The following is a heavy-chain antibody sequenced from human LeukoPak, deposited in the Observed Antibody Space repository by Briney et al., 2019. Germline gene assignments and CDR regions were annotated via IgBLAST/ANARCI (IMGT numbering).Heavy chain of an antibody. V-gene: IGHV4-61*10. D-gene: IGHD1-1*01. Sequence: SETLSLTCTVSGDSISSGDYYWSWIRQPAGKGLEWIGYVDHTGGTNFNPSLNGRVSISRDTTNNLFSLRLRSVTAADTAVYFCARGRVSSSTWYSTYYYYFYMDVWGKGTTVTVSS. CDR3: ARGRVSSSTWYSTYYYYFYMDV. J-gene: IGHJ6*03. CDR1: GDSISSGDYY. CDR2: VDHTGGT.